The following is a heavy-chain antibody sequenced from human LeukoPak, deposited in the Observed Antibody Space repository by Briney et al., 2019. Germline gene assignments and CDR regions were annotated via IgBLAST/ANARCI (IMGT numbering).Heavy chain of an antibody. Sequence: GGSLRLSCTASGFTFGDYAMSWFRQAPGKALEWVGFIRSKAYGGTTEYAASVKGRFTISRDDSKSIAYLQMNSLKTEDTAVYYCTRDQSGIAAAGWVDWFDPCGQGTLVTVSS. CDR3: TRDQSGIAAAGWVDWFDP. CDR2: IRSKAYGGTT. J-gene: IGHJ5*02. D-gene: IGHD6-13*01. V-gene: IGHV3-49*03. CDR1: GFTFGDYA.